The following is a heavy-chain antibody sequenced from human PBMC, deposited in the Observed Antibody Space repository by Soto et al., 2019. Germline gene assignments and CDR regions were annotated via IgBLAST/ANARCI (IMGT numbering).Heavy chain of an antibody. CDR2: IHYSGGS. CDR1: GGSISSYY. CDR3: ARGEINYVWYFDL. D-gene: IGHD1-7*01. J-gene: IGHJ2*01. Sequence: TLSLTCTVSGGSISSYYWSWIRQPPGKGLEWIGYIHYSGGSSYNPSLKRRVTISVDTSKNQFSLKLSSVTAADTAVYYCARGEINYVWYFDLWGRGTLVTVSS. V-gene: IGHV4-59*01.